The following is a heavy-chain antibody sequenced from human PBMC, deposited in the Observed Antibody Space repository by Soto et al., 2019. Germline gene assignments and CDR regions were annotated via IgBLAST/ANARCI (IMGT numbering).Heavy chain of an antibody. J-gene: IGHJ4*02. Sequence: SDSLSPTFALCGWPFIVYSWNWIRQPPGTGLQWFGEINHSGSTNYNPSCKSGVTISVDTSKYQFSLKLTSVTAADTAVYYCARDKITGLFDYWGQGTLVTVSS. CDR1: GWPFIVYS. CDR2: INHSGST. CDR3: ARDKITGLFDY. D-gene: IGHD2-8*02. V-gene: IGHV4-34*01.